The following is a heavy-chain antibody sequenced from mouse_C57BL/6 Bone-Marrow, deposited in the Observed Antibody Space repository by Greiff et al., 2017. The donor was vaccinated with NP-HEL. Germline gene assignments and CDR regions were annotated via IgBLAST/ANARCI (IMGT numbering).Heavy chain of an antibody. J-gene: IGHJ1*03. CDR3: AIITTVVATSRYFDV. CDR2: IYPGSGST. CDR1: GYTFTSYW. D-gene: IGHD1-1*01. V-gene: IGHV1-55*01. Sequence: QVQLQQPGAELVKPGASVKMSCKASGYTFTSYWITWVKQRPGQGLEWIGDIYPGSGSTNYNEKFKSKATLTVDTSSSTAYMQLSSLTSEDSAVYYCAIITTVVATSRYFDVWGTGTTVTVSS.